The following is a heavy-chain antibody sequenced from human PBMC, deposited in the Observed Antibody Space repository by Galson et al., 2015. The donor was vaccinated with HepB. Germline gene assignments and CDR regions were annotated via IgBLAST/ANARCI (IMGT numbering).Heavy chain of an antibody. D-gene: IGHD5-12*01. Sequence: SLRLSCAASGFTFSSYAMHWVRQAPGKGLEWVAVISYDGSNKYYADSVKGRFTISRDNSKNTLYLQMNSLRAEDTAVYYCAREVGTGGVDYWGQGTLVTVSS. CDR1: GFTFSSYA. CDR2: ISYDGSNK. J-gene: IGHJ4*02. CDR3: AREVGTGGVDY. V-gene: IGHV3-30*04.